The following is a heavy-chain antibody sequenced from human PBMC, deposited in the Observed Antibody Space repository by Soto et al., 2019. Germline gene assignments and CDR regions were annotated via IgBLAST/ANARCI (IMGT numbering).Heavy chain of an antibody. Sequence: QVTLKASGPVLVKPTETLTLTCTVSGVSLTNARMGVIWIRQPPWKAMEGIAHIFSNDEKSYSTSLKSRLTISKDTSKSQVVLTMTNMDPVDTATYYCARMGGSYGSYYVDYWGQGTLVTVSS. CDR2: IFSNDEK. J-gene: IGHJ4*02. V-gene: IGHV2-26*01. CDR3: ARMGGSYGSYYVDY. CDR1: GVSLTNARMG. D-gene: IGHD1-26*01.